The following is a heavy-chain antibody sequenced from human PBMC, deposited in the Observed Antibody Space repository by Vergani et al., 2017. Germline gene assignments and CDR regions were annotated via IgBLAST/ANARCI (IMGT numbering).Heavy chain of an antibody. CDR3: ARGSIDSGNVPGLHYMDV. Sequence: QVQLVESGGGVVQPGRSLRLSCAASGFTFSSYAMHWVRQAPGKGLEWVAVISYDGSKKNYADSVKGRFTISRDNSKNTLYLQMNSLRAEDTAVYYCARGSIDSGNVPGLHYMDVWGK. V-gene: IGHV3-30-3*01. D-gene: IGHD3-10*01. CDR2: ISYDGSKK. J-gene: IGHJ6*03. CDR1: GFTFSSYA.